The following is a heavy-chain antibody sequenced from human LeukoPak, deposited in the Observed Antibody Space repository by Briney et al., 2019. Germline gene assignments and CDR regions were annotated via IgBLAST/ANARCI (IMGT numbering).Heavy chain of an antibody. CDR2: IYGGGST. D-gene: IGHD2-2*01. Sequence: PGGSLRLSCVASEFTVTTKYMSWARQAPGKGLEKVSIIYGGGSTYDADSVKGRFTISRDTSKNTLYLQMNSLRAEDTAVYYCARPNVVAYGTAPFDIWGQGTIVTVS. CDR3: ARPNVVAYGTAPFDI. J-gene: IGHJ3*02. V-gene: IGHV3-66*04. CDR1: EFTVTTKY.